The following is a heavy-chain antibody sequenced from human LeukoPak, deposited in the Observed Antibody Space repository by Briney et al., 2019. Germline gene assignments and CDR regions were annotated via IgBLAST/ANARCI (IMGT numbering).Heavy chain of an antibody. D-gene: IGHD1-26*01. CDR2: INPSGGST. Sequence: ASVKVSCKASGYTFTSYYMHWVRQAPGQGLEWMGIINPSGGSTSYAQKFQGRVTMIRNTSISTAYMELSSLRSDDTAVYYCARDRGGSYYRGFYYFDYWGQGTLVTVSS. CDR1: GYTFTSYY. V-gene: IGHV1-46*01. J-gene: IGHJ4*02. CDR3: ARDRGGSYYRGFYYFDY.